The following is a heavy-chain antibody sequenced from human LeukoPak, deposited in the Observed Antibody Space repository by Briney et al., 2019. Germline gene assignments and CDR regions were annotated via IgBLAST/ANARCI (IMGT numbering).Heavy chain of an antibody. J-gene: IGHJ6*03. V-gene: IGHV4-59*01. CDR3: ARVVYSGYDFRGAMDV. Sequence: PSETLSLTCTISGGSISSYYWSWIRQPPGKGLEWIGYIYYTGSTNHNPSLKSRVTVSVDTSKNQFSLKLSSVTAADTAVYYCARVVYSGYDFRGAMDVWGKGTTVTVSS. CDR1: GGSISSYY. D-gene: IGHD5-12*01. CDR2: IYYTGST.